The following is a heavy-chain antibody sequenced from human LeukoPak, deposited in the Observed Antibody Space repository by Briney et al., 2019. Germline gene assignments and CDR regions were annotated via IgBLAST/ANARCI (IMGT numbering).Heavy chain of an antibody. CDR3: ATLPT. CDR1: GFTFSNYA. V-gene: IGHV3-30*04. J-gene: IGHJ4*02. CDR2: MSYDGSNK. Sequence: PGRSLRLSCAASGFTFSNYAMHWVRQGPGKGLEWVAVMSYDGSNKYYTDSVKGRFTISRDNSKNTLYLQMNSLRAEDTALYYCATLPTWGQGTLVTVSS. D-gene: IGHD4-17*01.